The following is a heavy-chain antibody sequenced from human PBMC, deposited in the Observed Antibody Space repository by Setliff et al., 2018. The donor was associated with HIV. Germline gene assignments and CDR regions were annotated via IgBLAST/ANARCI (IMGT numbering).Heavy chain of an antibody. D-gene: IGHD3-10*01. Sequence: ASVKVSCKASGYTFTSYYIHWVRQAPGQGLEWMGLIHPSTGNTYYTQKLQGRVTMTTDTSTSTAYMELRSLRSDDTAVYYCARTIGLLWFGELDSWGQGTPVTVSS. V-gene: IGHV1-46*01. CDR2: IHPSTGNT. CDR1: GYTFTSYY. CDR3: ARTIGLLWFGELDS. J-gene: IGHJ5*01.